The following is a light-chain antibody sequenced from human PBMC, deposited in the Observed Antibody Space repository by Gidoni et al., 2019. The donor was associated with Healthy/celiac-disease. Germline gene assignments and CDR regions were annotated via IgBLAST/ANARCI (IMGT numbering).Light chain of an antibody. CDR2: AAS. V-gene: IGKV1-39*01. CDR3: QQSYSTLYT. CDR1: QSISSY. Sequence: DIQMTQSPSSLSASVGDRVTINCRASQSISSYLNWYQQKPGKAPKLLIYAASRLQSGVPSRFSGSGSGTDFTLTISSLQPEDFATYYCQQSYSTLYTFGQGTKLEIK. J-gene: IGKJ2*01.